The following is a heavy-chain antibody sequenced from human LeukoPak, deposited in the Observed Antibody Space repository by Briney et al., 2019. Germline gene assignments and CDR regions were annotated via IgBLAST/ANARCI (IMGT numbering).Heavy chain of an antibody. CDR2: IYYSGST. CDR3: ARDLTGSSSSRTF. CDR1: GGSISSSSYY. V-gene: IGHV4-39*02. Sequence: PSETLSLTCTVSGGSISSSSYYWGWIRQPPGKGLQWIGSIYYSGSTYYNPSLKSRVTISVDTSKNQFSLKLSSVTAADTAVYYCARDLTGSSSSRTFWGQGTLVTVSS. D-gene: IGHD6-13*01. J-gene: IGHJ4*02.